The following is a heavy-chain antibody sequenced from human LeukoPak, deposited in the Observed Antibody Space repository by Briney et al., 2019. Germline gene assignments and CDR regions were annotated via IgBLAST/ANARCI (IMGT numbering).Heavy chain of an antibody. D-gene: IGHD5-12*01. Sequence: PGGSLRLSCAASGFTFRSYAMSWVRQAPGKGLEWVSAITGSGGSTFYADSVRGRFTISRDNSKNTLCLQMNSLRVEDTAVYYCARALCGSSFVYYYYGMDVWGQGTTVTVSS. CDR2: ITGSGGST. V-gene: IGHV3-23*01. CDR1: GFTFRSYA. CDR3: ARALCGSSFVYYYYGMDV. J-gene: IGHJ6*02.